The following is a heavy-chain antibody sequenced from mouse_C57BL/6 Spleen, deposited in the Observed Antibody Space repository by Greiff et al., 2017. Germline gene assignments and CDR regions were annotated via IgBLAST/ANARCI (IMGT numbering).Heavy chain of an antibody. CDR3: ARCDTTVEDWYFDV. CDR2: INPSNGGT. Sequence: QVQLQQPGTELVKPGASVKLSCKASGYTFTSYWMHWVKQRPGQGLEWIGNINPSNGGTNYNEKFKSKATLTVDKSSSTAYMQLSSLTSEDSAVYYCARCDTTVEDWYFDVWGTGTTVTVSS. D-gene: IGHD1-1*01. J-gene: IGHJ1*03. V-gene: IGHV1-53*01. CDR1: GYTFTSYW.